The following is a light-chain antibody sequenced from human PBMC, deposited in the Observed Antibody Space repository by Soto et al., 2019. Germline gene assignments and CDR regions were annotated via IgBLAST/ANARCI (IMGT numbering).Light chain of an antibody. Sequence: QSVLTQPPSVSAAPGQKVTISCSGTSSNIGNNYVSWYQQFAGTAPKPLIYDNNKRPSGIPDRFSGSKSGTSATLGITGLQTGDEADYYCGTWDSSLSAVVFGGGTKLTVL. CDR1: SSNIGNNY. J-gene: IGLJ2*01. V-gene: IGLV1-51*01. CDR2: DNN. CDR3: GTWDSSLSAVV.